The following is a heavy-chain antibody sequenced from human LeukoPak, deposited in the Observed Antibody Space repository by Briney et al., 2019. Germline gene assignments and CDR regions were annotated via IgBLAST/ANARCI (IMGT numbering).Heavy chain of an antibody. CDR2: ISGNDGNT. J-gene: IGHJ5*02. CDR3: ARVGTTVTTNDYNWFDP. V-gene: IGHV1-18*01. CDR1: GYTFTSYG. D-gene: IGHD4-17*01. Sequence: GASVKVSCKASGYTFTSYGISWVRQAPGQGLEWMAWISGNDGNTKYAQKLQGRVTMTTDTSTSTAYMELRSLRPDDTAVYYCARVGTTVTTNDYNWFDPWGQGTLVTVSS.